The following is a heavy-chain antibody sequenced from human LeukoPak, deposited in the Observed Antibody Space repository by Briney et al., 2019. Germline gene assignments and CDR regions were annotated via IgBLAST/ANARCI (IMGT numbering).Heavy chain of an antibody. CDR2: INPDGSGK. D-gene: IGHD5-18*01. V-gene: IGHV3-7*03. Sequence: QPGGSLRLSCIASGFSFRDYWMSWVRQAPGKGLEWVADINPDGSGKTYVDSVKGRFTISRDNAKNSLYLQMNSLRAEDTALYYCAKARGYSYGWYFDYWGQGTLVTVSS. J-gene: IGHJ4*02. CDR1: GFSFRDYW. CDR3: AKARGYSYGWYFDY.